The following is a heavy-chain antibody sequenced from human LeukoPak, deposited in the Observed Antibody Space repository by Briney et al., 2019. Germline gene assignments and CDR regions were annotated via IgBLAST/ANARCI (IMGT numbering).Heavy chain of an antibody. CDR1: GGSFSGYY. CDR3: ARDALQLGEYNWFDP. J-gene: IGHJ5*02. D-gene: IGHD1-1*01. Sequence: SETLSLTCAVYGGSFSGYYWSWIRQPPGKGLEWIGEINHSGSTNYNPSLKSRVTISVDTSKNQFSLKLSSVTAADTAVYYCARDALQLGEYNWFDPWGQGTLVTVSS. V-gene: IGHV4-34*01. CDR2: INHSGST.